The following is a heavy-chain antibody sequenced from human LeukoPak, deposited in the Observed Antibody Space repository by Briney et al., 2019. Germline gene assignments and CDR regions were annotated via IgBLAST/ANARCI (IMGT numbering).Heavy chain of an antibody. J-gene: IGHJ4*02. V-gene: IGHV4-59*01. CDR3: ARALTPGYCSGGTCSYFDY. D-gene: IGHD2-15*01. Sequence: PSETVSLTCPVSGGSIRSYYWSWIRQPPGKGLEWIGYIYYSGSTNSNPSLKSRVTISVDTSKNQFSLKVSSVTAADTAVYYCARALTPGYCSGGTCSYFDYWGQGTLVTVSS. CDR2: IYYSGST. CDR1: GGSIRSYY.